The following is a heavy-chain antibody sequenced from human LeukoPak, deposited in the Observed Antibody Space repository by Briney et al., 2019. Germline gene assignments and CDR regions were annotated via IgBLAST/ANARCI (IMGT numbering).Heavy chain of an antibody. CDR1: GFTFSNGW. Sequence: PGRSLRLSCAASGFTFSNGWMSWVRQAPGKGLEWVGRIKSKSERGTTDYAAPVKGRFTISRDGSTNTVYLHMNSLKTEDTAVYFCTSNLYCSTSSCYTLDNWGQGTLDAVSP. V-gene: IGHV3-15*01. D-gene: IGHD2-2*02. CDR3: TSNLYCSTSSCYTLDN. CDR2: IKSKSERGTT. J-gene: IGHJ4*02.